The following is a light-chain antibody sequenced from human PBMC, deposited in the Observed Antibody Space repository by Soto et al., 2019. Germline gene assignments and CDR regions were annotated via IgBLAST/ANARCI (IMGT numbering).Light chain of an antibody. J-gene: IGKJ1*01. CDR2: DAS. CDR3: QQYNTYPWT. CDR1: QSISSS. V-gene: IGKV1-5*01. Sequence: DIQMTQSPSTLSASVGDRVTITCRASQSISSSLAWYQQKPGKAPKLLIYDASNLESGVPSRFSGSGSGTEFTLTISSLQPDDFVTYYCQQYNTYPWTFGQGTKVDIK.